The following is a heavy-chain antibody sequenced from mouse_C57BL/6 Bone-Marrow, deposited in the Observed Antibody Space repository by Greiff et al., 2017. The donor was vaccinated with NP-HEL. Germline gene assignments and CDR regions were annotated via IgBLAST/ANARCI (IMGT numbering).Heavy chain of an antibody. CDR2: IYPRSGNT. V-gene: IGHV1-81*01. D-gene: IGHD1-1*01. J-gene: IGHJ2*01. Sequence: QVQLQQSGAELARPGASVKLSCKASGYTFTSYGISWVKQRTGQGLEWIGAIYPRSGNTYYNEKFKGKATLTADKSSSTAYMELRSLTSEDSAVYFCAGELLRFFDYWGQGTTLTVSS. CDR3: AGELLRFFDY. CDR1: GYTFTSYG.